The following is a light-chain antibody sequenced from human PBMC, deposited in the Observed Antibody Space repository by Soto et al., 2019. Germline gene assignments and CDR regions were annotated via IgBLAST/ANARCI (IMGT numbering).Light chain of an antibody. CDR1: QGISND. Sequence: AIPMTQSPSSLSASVGDIVTITCRASQGISNDLGWYQKKPGKAPRLLIYAASNLESGVPSRFSGSGSGTELAISISSLQPEDSETYYCLQDYSYPWTFGQGTKVDIK. J-gene: IGKJ1*01. CDR2: AAS. CDR3: LQDYSYPWT. V-gene: IGKV1-6*01.